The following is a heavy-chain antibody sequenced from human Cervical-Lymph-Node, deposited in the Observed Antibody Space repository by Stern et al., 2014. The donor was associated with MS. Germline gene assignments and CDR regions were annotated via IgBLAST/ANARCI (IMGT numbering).Heavy chain of an antibody. CDR2: INPNSGGT. Sequence: DQLVESGAEVTKPGASVKVSCKASGYTFTGYYMHWVRQAPGQGLEWMGRINPNSGGTDYAQKFQGRVTMTRDTSISTAYMELSRLRSDDTAVYYCARGAIVVVPAAIDWFDPWGQGTLVTVSS. J-gene: IGHJ5*02. CDR3: ARGAIVVVPAAIDWFDP. V-gene: IGHV1-2*06. CDR1: GYTFTGYY. D-gene: IGHD2-2*01.